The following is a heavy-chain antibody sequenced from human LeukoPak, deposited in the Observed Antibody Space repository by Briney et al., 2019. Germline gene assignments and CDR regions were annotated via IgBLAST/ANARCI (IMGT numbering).Heavy chain of an antibody. CDR3: ARENYYESNFDY. CDR1: GGSISSYY. Sequence: SETLSLTCTVSGGSISSYYWSWIRQTPGKGLEWIGYILHSGSTDYNPSLKSRVTISVDTSGKQFSLKLSSVTAADTAVYYCARENYYESNFDYWGQGTLVTVSS. CDR2: ILHSGST. V-gene: IGHV4-59*01. J-gene: IGHJ4*02. D-gene: IGHD3-22*01.